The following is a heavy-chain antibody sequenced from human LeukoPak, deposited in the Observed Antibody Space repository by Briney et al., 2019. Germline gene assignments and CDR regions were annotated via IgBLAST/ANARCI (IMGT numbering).Heavy chain of an antibody. J-gene: IGHJ4*02. CDR1: GFTLSSYA. V-gene: IGHV3-23*01. CDR3: AKAPVTTCRGAFCYPFDY. D-gene: IGHD2-15*01. Sequence: GGSLRLSCAASGFTLSSYAMSWVRQAPGKGLEWVSAISDTGNTYHADSVKGRFTISRDSSKNTLFLQMNRLRPEDAAVYYCAKAPVTTCRGAFCYPFDYWGLGTLVSVPS. CDR2: ISDTGNT.